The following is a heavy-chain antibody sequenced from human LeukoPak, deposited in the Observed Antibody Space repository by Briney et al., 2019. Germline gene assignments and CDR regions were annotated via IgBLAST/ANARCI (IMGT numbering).Heavy chain of an antibody. CDR2: ISWDGGST. Sequence: PGGSLRLSCAASGFTFDDYAMHWVRQAPGKGLEWVSLISWDGGSTYYADSVKGRFTIPRDNSKNSLYLQMNSLRAEDTALYYCVKDQSSSGYYYHFDYWGQGTLVTVSS. CDR3: VKDQSSSGYYYHFDY. V-gene: IGHV3-43D*04. J-gene: IGHJ4*02. CDR1: GFTFDDYA. D-gene: IGHD3-22*01.